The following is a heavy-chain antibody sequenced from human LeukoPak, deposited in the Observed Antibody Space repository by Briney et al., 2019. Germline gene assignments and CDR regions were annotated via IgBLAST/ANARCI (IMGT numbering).Heavy chain of an antibody. Sequence: ASVRVSCKTSGYTFTDYDITWVRQAPGQGLEWMGRVSPYNGNTYYSQRFQDKVIITKDTSTGTAYMDLRDLRTDDTAMYYCARNGRVRRVVKDLFEYWGQGTLVAVSS. V-gene: IGHV1-18*01. D-gene: IGHD3-10*01. CDR1: GYTFTDYD. CDR3: ARNGRVRRVVKDLFEY. J-gene: IGHJ4*02. CDR2: VSPYNGNT.